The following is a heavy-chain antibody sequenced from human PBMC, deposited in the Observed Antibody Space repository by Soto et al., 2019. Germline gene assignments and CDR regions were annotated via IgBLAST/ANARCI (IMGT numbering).Heavy chain of an antibody. D-gene: IGHD3-10*01. V-gene: IGHV1-69*01. J-gene: IGHJ6*02. Sequence: QVQLVQSGAEVKKPGSSVKVSCKASGGTFSSYAISWVRQAPGQGLEWMGGIIPIFGTANYAQKFQGRVTITADDSTSTAYMELSSLRSEDTAVYYCARSRYYYGSGSYYHPMDVWGQGTTVTVSS. CDR2: IIPIFGTA. CDR3: ARSRYYYGSGSYYHPMDV. CDR1: GGTFSSYA.